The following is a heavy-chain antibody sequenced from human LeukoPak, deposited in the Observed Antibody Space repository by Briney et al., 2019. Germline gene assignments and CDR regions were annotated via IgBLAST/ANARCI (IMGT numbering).Heavy chain of an antibody. CDR2: ISSSSSYI. CDR1: GFTFSSYS. J-gene: IGHJ4*02. Sequence: PGGSLRLSCAASGFTFSSYSMNWVRQAPGKGLEWVSSISSSSSYIYYADSVKGRFTISRDNAKNSLYLQMNSLRAEDTAVYYCARDSAVTTHGDYWGQGTLVTVSS. CDR3: ARDSAVTTHGDY. D-gene: IGHD4-17*01. V-gene: IGHV3-21*01.